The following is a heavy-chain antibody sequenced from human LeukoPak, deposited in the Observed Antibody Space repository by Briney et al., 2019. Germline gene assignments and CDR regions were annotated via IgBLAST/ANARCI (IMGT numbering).Heavy chain of an antibody. Sequence: GGSLRLSCAASGFTFSSCGMYWVRQAPGKGLEWVAVISYDGSKKYYADSVKGRFTISRDNSKNTLYLQMNSLRAEDTAVYYFGGSSWSSNGYFDLWGRGTLVTVSS. CDR2: ISYDGSKK. J-gene: IGHJ2*01. D-gene: IGHD6-13*01. CDR3: GGSSWSSNGYFDL. V-gene: IGHV3-30*03. CDR1: GFTFSSCG.